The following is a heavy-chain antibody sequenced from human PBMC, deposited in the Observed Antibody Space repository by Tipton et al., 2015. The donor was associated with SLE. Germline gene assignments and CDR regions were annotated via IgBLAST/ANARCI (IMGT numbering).Heavy chain of an antibody. CDR3: ARDPTGDIVLRL. Sequence: GSLRLSYAASGFAVNTNYMSWVRQVPGKGLEWVSVTFSDGSTFYADSVKGRFTISRDNSKNTLDLQMNSLRAEDTAVYYCARDPTGDIVLRLWGQGTTVTVSS. CDR1: GFAVNTNY. CDR2: TFSDGST. J-gene: IGHJ6*02. D-gene: IGHD2-8*02. V-gene: IGHV3-66*01.